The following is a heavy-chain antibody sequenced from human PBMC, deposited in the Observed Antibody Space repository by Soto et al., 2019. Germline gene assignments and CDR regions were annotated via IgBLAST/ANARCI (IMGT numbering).Heavy chain of an antibody. J-gene: IGHJ4*02. CDR2: ISYDGSNK. Sequence: QVQLVESGGGVVQPGRSLRLSCAASGFTFSSYGMHWVRQAPGKGLEWVAVISYDGSNKYYADSVKGRFTISRDNSKNTLHLQMNSLRAEDTAVYYCAKDSRGRGDYWGQGTLVTVSS. V-gene: IGHV3-30*18. CDR1: GFTFSSYG. CDR3: AKDSRGRGDY. D-gene: IGHD3-10*01.